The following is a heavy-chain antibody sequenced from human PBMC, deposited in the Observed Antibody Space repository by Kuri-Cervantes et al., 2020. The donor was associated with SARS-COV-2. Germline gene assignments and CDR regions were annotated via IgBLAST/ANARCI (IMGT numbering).Heavy chain of an antibody. V-gene: IGHV3-23*01. D-gene: IGHD4-17*01. CDR2: ISDTGNSA. CDR1: GFTFSNYA. CDR3: AKDGHDYDDLAFDPADS. Sequence: GESLKISCVVSGFTFSNYAMNWVRQAPGKGLEWVSSISDTGNSAYHADSVQGRFIISRDNSKNTLYLQMNSLRPEDTALYYCAKDGHDYDDLAFDPADSWGQGTLVTVSS. J-gene: IGHJ4*02.